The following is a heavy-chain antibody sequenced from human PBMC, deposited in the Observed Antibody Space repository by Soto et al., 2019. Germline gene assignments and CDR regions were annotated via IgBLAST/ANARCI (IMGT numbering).Heavy chain of an antibody. Sequence: EVQLVESGGGLVQPGGSLRLSCAASGFTVSTNFMTWVRQAPGKGLEWVSVIYSAGSTFYADSVKGRFTITRDNSKNTLYFQLNSLKAEDTAVYYCARARMQLWPNSYDDGLDVWGQVNKVNVSS. V-gene: IGHV3-66*01. D-gene: IGHD5-18*01. CDR3: ARARMQLWPNSYDDGLDV. J-gene: IGHJ6*01. CDR1: GFTVSTNF. CDR2: IYSAGST.